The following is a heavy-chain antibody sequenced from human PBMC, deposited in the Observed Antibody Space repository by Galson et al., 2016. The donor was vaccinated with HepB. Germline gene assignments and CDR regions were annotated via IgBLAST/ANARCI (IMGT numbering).Heavy chain of an antibody. CDR2: IYHSGST. D-gene: IGHD3-3*01. Sequence: SETLSLTCAVSGGSISSSNWWSWVRQPPGKGLEWIGEIYHSGSTNYNPSLKSRVTISLDMSKNQFSLKLRSVTAADTAVYYCARDRTLFGVVTALWYWGQGTQVTVSP. V-gene: IGHV4-4*02. CDR1: GGSISSSNW. CDR3: ARDRTLFGVVTALWY. J-gene: IGHJ4*02.